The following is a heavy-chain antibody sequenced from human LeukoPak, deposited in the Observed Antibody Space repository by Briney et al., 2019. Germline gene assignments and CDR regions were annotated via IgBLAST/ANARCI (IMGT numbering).Heavy chain of an antibody. V-gene: IGHV3-74*01. CDR1: GFTFSSYC. CDR2: INSDGSST. J-gene: IGHJ4*02. CDR3: ARVPGGQYDFWSGYSERFDY. D-gene: IGHD3-3*01. Sequence: GGSLRLSCAASGFTFSSYCMHWVRQAPGKGLVWVSRINSDGSSTSYADSVKGRFTISRDNAKNTLYLQMNSLRAEDTAVYYCARVPGGQYDFWSGYSERFDYWGQGTLATVSS.